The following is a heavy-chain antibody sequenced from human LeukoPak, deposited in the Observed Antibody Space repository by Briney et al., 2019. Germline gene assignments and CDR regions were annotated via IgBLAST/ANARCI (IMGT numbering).Heavy chain of an antibody. CDR1: GGSFSGYY. V-gene: IGHV4-34*01. CDR2: INHSGST. Sequence: SETLSLTCAVCGGSFSGYYWSWIRQPPGKGLEWIGEINHSGSTNYNPSLKSRVTISVDTSKNQFSLKLSSVTAADTAVYYCARHQYCSSTSCYAGPVGGWGQGTLVTVSS. J-gene: IGHJ4*02. D-gene: IGHD2-2*01. CDR3: ARHQYCSSTSCYAGPVGG.